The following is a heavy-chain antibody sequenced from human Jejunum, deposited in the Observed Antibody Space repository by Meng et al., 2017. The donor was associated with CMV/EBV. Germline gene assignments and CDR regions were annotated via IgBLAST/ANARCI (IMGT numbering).Heavy chain of an antibody. CDR3: TRRDSSTYWDY. Sequence: AVSGFTFSDHYMDWVRQAPGKGLEGVGRTRNKANSYTTEYAASVKGRFTISRDDSKNSLHLQMNSLKTEDTAVYYCTRRDSSTYWDYWGQGTLVTVSS. V-gene: IGHV3-72*01. CDR1: GFTFSDHY. D-gene: IGHD3-22*01. J-gene: IGHJ4*02. CDR2: TRNKANSYTT.